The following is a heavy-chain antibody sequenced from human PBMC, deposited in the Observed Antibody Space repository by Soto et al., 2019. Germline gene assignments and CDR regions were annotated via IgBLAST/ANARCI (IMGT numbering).Heavy chain of an antibody. V-gene: IGHV3-23*01. CDR1: GFTFSSYA. CDR2: ISGSGGST. CDR3: AKERRCDRYSSSWDCFDY. D-gene: IGHD6-13*01. J-gene: IGHJ4*02. Sequence: EVQLLESGGGLVQPGGSLRLSCAASGFTFSSYAMSWVRQAPGKGLEWVSAISGSGGSTYYADSVKGRCTISRDNSKNTLYLQMNGVRAEDTAVYYCAKERRCDRYSSSWDCFDYWGQGTLVTVSS.